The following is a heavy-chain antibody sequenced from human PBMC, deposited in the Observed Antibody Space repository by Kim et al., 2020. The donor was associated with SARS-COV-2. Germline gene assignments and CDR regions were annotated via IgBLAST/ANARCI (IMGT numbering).Heavy chain of an antibody. CDR2: IKADGIEK. J-gene: IGHJ6*03. V-gene: IGHV3-7*01. Sequence: GGSLRLSCAASGFTFSYRWMGWVRQAPGKGLEWVANIKADGIEKYYADSVKGRFTISRDNAKNSLSLQMNSLRAEDTAVYYCVRWTYYYMDVWGKGTTVT. CDR3: VRWTYYYMDV. CDR1: GFTFSYRW. D-gene: IGHD5-12*01.